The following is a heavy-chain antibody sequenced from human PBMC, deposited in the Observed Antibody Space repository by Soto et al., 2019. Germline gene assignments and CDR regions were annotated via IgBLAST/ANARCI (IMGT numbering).Heavy chain of an antibody. CDR3: ARGQIPNYCGGDCYSEGFFGD. J-gene: IGHJ4*02. Sequence: QVQLVQSGAVVKKPASSVKVSCKASGGTFSSYAISWVRQAPGQGLEWMGGIIPIFGTANYAQKFQGRVTITADESRSTAYMELSSQRSEDTAVYYGARGQIPNYCGGDCYSEGFFGDWGQGTLVTVSS. CDR1: GGTFSSYA. V-gene: IGHV1-69*01. CDR2: IIPIFGTA. D-gene: IGHD2-21*02.